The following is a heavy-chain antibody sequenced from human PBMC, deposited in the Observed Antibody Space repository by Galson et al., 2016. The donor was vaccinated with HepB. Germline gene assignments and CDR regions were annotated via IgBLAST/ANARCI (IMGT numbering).Heavy chain of an antibody. D-gene: IGHD6-13*01. CDR2: IDYWSRTI. CDR1: GFTFSGST. J-gene: IGHJ4*02. V-gene: IGHV3-48*02. Sequence: SLRLSCAASGFTFSGSTMNWVRQAPGKGLEWVSYIDYWSRTIYYADSVKGRFTLSRDNAMNSLYLQMNTLRDEDTAVYYCARLSTYSYTSVDSWGQGTRVTVSS. CDR3: ARLSTYSYTSVDS.